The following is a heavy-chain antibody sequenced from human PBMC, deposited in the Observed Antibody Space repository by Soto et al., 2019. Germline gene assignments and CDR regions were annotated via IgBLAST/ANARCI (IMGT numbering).Heavy chain of an antibody. Sequence: WGPLRLSWAAAGGTCSDHDRGWIRQAPGKGLEWVGHSRNKLNSYTTEYAASVKGRFTISRDDSQSSVHLQMNSLKTEDTAVYYCTRRHGDYWGQGTLVTVSS. V-gene: IGHV3-72*01. CDR1: GGTCSDHD. CDR3: TRRHGDY. CDR2: SRNKLNSYTT. J-gene: IGHJ4*02.